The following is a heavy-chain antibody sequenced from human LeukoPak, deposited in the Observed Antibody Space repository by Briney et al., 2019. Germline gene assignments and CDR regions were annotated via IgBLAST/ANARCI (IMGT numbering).Heavy chain of an antibody. CDR3: AGGYEDCY. CDR1: GFTFSSYA. V-gene: IGHV3-30-3*01. J-gene: IGHJ4*02. Sequence: GGSLRLSCAASGFTFSSYAMHWVRQAPGKGLEWVAVISYDGSNKYYADSVKGRFTISRDNSKNTLYLQMNSLRAEDTAVYYCAGGYEDCYWGQGTLVTVSS. D-gene: IGHD3/OR15-3a*01. CDR2: ISYDGSNK.